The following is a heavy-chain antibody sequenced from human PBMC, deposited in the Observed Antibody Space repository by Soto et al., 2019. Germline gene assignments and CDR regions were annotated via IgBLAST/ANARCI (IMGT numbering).Heavy chain of an antibody. V-gene: IGHV3-21*01. CDR3: ARAATLFRGVIITYLFDP. D-gene: IGHD3-10*01. CDR1: GFTFSSYS. Sequence: GGSLRLSCAASGFTFSSYSMNWVRQAPGKGLEWVSSISSSSSYIYYADSVKGRFTISRDNAKNSLYLQMNSLRAEDTAVYYCARAATLFRGVIITYLFDPWGQGTLVTVYS. J-gene: IGHJ5*02. CDR2: ISSSSSYI.